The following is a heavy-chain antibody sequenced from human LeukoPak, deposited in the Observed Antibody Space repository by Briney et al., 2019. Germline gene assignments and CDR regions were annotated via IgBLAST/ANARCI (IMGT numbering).Heavy chain of an antibody. Sequence: GGSLRLSCAASGFKFDDYTMHWVRQAPGKGLEWVSLITWDGGSAYYADSVKGRFTISRDNSKNSLYLQMYSLRRGGTALYYCAKDMWGSGYVDYWGQGTLVTVSS. D-gene: IGHD5-12*01. CDR1: GFKFDDYT. CDR3: AKDMWGSGYVDY. CDR2: ITWDGGSA. V-gene: IGHV3-43*01. J-gene: IGHJ4*02.